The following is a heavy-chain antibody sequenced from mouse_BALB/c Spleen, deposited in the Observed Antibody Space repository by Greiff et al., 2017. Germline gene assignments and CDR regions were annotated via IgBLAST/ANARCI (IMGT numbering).Heavy chain of an antibody. V-gene: IGHV5-17*02. J-gene: IGHJ4*01. CDR3: ARGDGYYEDYYAMDY. Sequence: EVQLVESGGGLVQPGGSRKLSCAASGFTFSSFGMHWVRQAPEKGLEWVAYISSGSSTIYYADTVKGRFTISRDNPKNTLFLQMTSLRSEDTAMYYCARGDGYYEDYYAMDYWGQGTSVTVSS. D-gene: IGHD2-3*01. CDR1: GFTFSSFG. CDR2: ISSGSSTI.